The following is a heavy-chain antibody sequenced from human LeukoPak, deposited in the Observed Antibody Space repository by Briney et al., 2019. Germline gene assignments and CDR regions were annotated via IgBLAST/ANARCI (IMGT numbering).Heavy chain of an antibody. D-gene: IGHD1-26*01. V-gene: IGHV3-48*03. Sequence: PGGSLRLSCAASGFXFNIYEMNWVRQAPGKGLEWVSYISSSVSNTIYYADSVKGRFTISRDNAKNSLYLQMNSLRAEDTAVYYCARIHDGTPTPSFDCWGQGTLVTVSS. CDR1: GFXFNIYE. CDR2: ISSSVSNTI. CDR3: ARIHDGTPTPSFDC. J-gene: IGHJ4*02.